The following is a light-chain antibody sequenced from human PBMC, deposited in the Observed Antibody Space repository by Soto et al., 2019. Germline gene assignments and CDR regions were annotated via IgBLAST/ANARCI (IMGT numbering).Light chain of an antibody. CDR3: SSYTSSNTEV. V-gene: IGLV2-14*01. CDR2: DVD. CDR1: SSDVGGYNY. J-gene: IGLJ1*01. Sequence: QSVLTQPASVSGSPGQSITISCTGTSSDVGGYNYVSWYQQHPGKAPKLMIYDVDSRPSGVSNRFSGSKSGNTASLTISGLQAEDEADYYCSSYTSSNTEVFGTGTKVTVL.